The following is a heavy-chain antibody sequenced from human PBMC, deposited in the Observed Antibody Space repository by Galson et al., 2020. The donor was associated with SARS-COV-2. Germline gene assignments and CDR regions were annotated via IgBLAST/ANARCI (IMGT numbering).Heavy chain of an antibody. J-gene: IGHJ3*02. CDR1: GFTFSSYS. V-gene: IGHV3-21*01. Sequence: GSLRLSCAASGFTFSSYSMNWVRQAPGKGLEWVSSISSSSSYIYYADSVKGRFTISRDNAKNSLYLQMNSLRAEDTAVYYCARDDPWIRAYCSGGSCPSDAFDIWGQGTMVTVSS. CDR3: ARDDPWIRAYCSGGSCPSDAFDI. CDR2: ISSSSSYI. D-gene: IGHD2-15*01.